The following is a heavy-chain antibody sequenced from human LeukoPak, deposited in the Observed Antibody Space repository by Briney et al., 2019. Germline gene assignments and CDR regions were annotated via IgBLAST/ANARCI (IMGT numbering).Heavy chain of an antibody. CDR3: ARGLAARTENWFDP. J-gene: IGHJ5*02. CDR1: GYTFTSYA. CDR2: INTNTGNP. V-gene: IGHV7-4-1*02. Sequence: VASVKVSCKTSGYTFTSYAMNWVRQAPGQGLEWMGWINTNTGNPTYAQGFTGRFVFSLDTSVSTAYLQISSLKAEDTAVYYCARGLAARTENWFDPWGQGTLVTVSS. D-gene: IGHD6-6*01.